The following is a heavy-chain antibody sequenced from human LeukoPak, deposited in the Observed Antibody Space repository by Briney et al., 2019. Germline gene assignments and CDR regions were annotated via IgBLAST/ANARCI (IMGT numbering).Heavy chain of an antibody. D-gene: IGHD4/OR15-4a*01. CDR1: GGSISSSGSY. J-gene: IGHJ4*02. Sequence: SETLSLTCKVSGGSISSSGSYWGWIRQPPGKGLEWIGSIYYSGSTHYNPSLKSRVTMSIDTSKNQFSLKLSSVTAADTAVYYCARRPGEYGGNDFDYWGQGTLVTVSS. CDR2: IYYSGST. CDR3: ARRPGEYGGNDFDY. V-gene: IGHV4-39*01.